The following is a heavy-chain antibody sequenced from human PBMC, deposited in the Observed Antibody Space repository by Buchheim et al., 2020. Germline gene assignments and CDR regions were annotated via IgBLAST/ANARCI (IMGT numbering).Heavy chain of an antibody. V-gene: IGHV3-30*03. CDR2: ISYDGRKK. Sequence: QVQLVESGGGVVQPGRSLRLSCAAFGFSFSNYGIHWVCQAPGKWLEWVALISYDGRKKFHADSVKGGFTISRANSKHTPYLQMNSLRVEDTPDYYCRRNARYCYGYEDYYYGMDVWGQGTT. CDR1: GFSFSNYG. D-gene: IGHD5-18*01. J-gene: IGHJ6*02. CDR3: RRNARYCYGYEDYYYGMDV.